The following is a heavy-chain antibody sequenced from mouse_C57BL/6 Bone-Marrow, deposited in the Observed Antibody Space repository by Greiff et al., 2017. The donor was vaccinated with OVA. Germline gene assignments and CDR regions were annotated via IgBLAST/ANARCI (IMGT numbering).Heavy chain of an antibody. CDR1: GYTFTSYW. V-gene: IGHV1-5*01. CDR2: IYPGNSDT. CDR3: VTASYYGSSHWYFDV. J-gene: IGHJ1*03. Sequence: EVQLQQSGTVLARPGASVKMSCKTSGYTFTSYWMHWVKQRPGQGLEWIGAIYPGNSDTSYNQKFKGKAKLTAVTSASTAYMELSSLTNEDSAVYYCVTASYYGSSHWYFDVWGTGTTVTVSS. D-gene: IGHD1-1*01.